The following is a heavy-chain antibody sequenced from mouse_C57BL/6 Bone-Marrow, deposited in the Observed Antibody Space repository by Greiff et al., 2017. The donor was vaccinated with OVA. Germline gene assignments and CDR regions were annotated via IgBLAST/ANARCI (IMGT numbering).Heavy chain of an antibody. V-gene: IGHV1-59*01. J-gene: IGHJ1*03. D-gene: IGHD2-4*01. Sequence: VQLQQPGAELVRPGTSVKLSCKASGYTFTSYWMHWVKQRPGQGLEWIGVIDPSDSYTNYNQKFKGKATLTVDTSSSTAYMQLSSLTSEDSAVYYCARGYDYEDWYFDVWGTGTTVTVSS. CDR3: ARGYDYEDWYFDV. CDR1: GYTFTSYW. CDR2: IDPSDSYT.